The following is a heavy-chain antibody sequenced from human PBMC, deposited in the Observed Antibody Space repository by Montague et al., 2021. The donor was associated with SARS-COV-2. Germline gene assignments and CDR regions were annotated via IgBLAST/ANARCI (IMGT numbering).Heavy chain of an antibody. CDR3: ARRCYSYYYYGMAV. Sequence: SETLSLTCAVYGGSFSGYYWSWIRHPPATGLDLVWEINHNCSTNSNPSPKSRVTVSVYTSKNQFSLKLSSRTAADTAVSYCARRCYSYYYYGMAVWGQGTTVTGSS. CDR2: INHNCST. J-gene: IGHJ6*02. V-gene: IGHV4-34*01. CDR1: GGSFSGYY. D-gene: IGHD4/OR15-4a*01.